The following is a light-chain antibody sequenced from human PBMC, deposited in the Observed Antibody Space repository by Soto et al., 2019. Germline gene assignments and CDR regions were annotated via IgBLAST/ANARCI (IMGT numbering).Light chain of an antibody. CDR1: QSISNW. CDR3: QQYNWT. CDR2: DAS. J-gene: IGKJ1*01. Sequence: DIQMTQSPSTLSASVGDRVTITCRASQSISNWLAWYQQKPGKAPKLLIYDASSLESGVPSRFSGSGSGTEFTLTISSLQPDDFATYYCQQYNWTFGQGTKVDI. V-gene: IGKV1-5*01.